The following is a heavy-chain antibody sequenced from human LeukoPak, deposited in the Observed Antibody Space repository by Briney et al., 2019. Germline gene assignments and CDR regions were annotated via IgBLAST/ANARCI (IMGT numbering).Heavy chain of an antibody. D-gene: IGHD3-10*01. CDR1: GFTFDDYA. V-gene: IGHV3-9*01. CDR3: AKDKTPGSGSVRSAFDY. J-gene: IGHJ4*02. Sequence: PGRSLRLSCAASGFTFDDYAMHWVQQAPGKGLEWVSGISWNSGSIGYADSVKGRFTISRDNAKNSLYLQMNSLRAEDTALYYCAKDKTPGSGSVRSAFDYWGQGTLVTVSS. CDR2: ISWNSGSI.